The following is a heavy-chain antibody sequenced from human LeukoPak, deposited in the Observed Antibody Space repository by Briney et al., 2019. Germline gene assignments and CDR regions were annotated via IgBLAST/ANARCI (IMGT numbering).Heavy chain of an antibody. Sequence: GASVKVSCKASGYTFTSYYMHWVRQAPGQGLEWMGWINPNSGGTNYAQKFQGRVTMTRDTSISTAYMELSRLRSDDTAVYYCGGRLQFGGLSYWGQGTLVTVSS. CDR3: GGRLQFGGLSY. V-gene: IGHV1-2*02. CDR1: GYTFTSYY. CDR2: INPNSGGT. D-gene: IGHD5-24*01. J-gene: IGHJ4*02.